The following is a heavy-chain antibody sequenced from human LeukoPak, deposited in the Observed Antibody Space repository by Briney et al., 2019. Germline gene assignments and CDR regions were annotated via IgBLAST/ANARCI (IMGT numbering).Heavy chain of an antibody. Sequence: ASVKVSCKASGYTFTGYYMHWVRQAPGQGLEWMGWINPNSGGTNYAQKFQGRVTVTRDTSISTAYMELSRLRSDDTAVYYCARTRNPIVLMVYATFDYWGQGTLVTVSS. D-gene: IGHD2-8*01. CDR2: INPNSGGT. CDR3: ARTRNPIVLMVYATFDY. V-gene: IGHV1-2*02. CDR1: GYTFTGYY. J-gene: IGHJ4*02.